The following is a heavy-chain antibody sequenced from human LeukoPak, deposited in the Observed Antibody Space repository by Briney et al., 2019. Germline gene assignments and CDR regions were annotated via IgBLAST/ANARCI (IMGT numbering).Heavy chain of an antibody. CDR2: ISWDGGST. D-gene: IGHD1-26*01. V-gene: IGHV3-43*01. CDR1: GFTFDDYT. CDR3: AKERGSYRAFDY. Sequence: LTGGSLRLSCAASGFTFDDYTMHWVRQAPGKGLEWVSLISWDGGSTFYADSVKGRFTISRDNSKNSLYLQMNSLRTEDTALYYCAKERGSYRAFDYWGQGTLVTVSS. J-gene: IGHJ4*02.